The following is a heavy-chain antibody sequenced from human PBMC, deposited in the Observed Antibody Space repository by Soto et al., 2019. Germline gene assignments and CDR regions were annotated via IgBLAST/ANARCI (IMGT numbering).Heavy chain of an antibody. D-gene: IGHD3-3*02. J-gene: IGHJ6*02. CDR1: GFIFKNYG. V-gene: IGHV3-33*01. CDR2: IWFDGSNE. Sequence: GGSLRLSCAASGFIFKNYGMHWVRQVPGKGPEWVAVIWFDGSNENYADSVKGRFTISRDNSKNTRYLQMNSLRAEDSAVYYCRTETYISYSVDVWGQATTVIVSS. CDR3: RTETYISYSVDV.